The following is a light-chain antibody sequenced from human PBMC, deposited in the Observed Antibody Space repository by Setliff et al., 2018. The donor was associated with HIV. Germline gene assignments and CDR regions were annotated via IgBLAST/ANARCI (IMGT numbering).Light chain of an antibody. V-gene: IGLV2-14*03. Sequence: QSALTQPVSVSASPGQSITISRTGARGNVGSFNFVSWYQRHPGKGPKLIIYDVNNRPSGVSSRFSGSMSGKTASLTISGLQPDDEADYYCASYVSSSTRGFGGGTKVTVL. J-gene: IGLJ3*02. CDR3: ASYVSSSTRG. CDR2: DVN. CDR1: RGNVGSFNF.